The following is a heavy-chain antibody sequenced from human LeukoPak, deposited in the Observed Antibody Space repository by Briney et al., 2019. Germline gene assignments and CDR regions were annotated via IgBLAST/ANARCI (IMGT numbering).Heavy chain of an antibody. CDR2: IIAIFGTA. Sequence: ASVKVSCKASGGTFSSYAISWVRQAPGQGLEWMGGIIAIFGTANYAQKFQGRVTITTDESTSTAYMELSSLRSEDTAVYYCARALGYYYDSSGYYYFDYWGQGTLVTVSS. CDR3: ARALGYYYDSSGYYYFDY. J-gene: IGHJ4*02. V-gene: IGHV1-69*05. CDR1: GGTFSSYA. D-gene: IGHD3-22*01.